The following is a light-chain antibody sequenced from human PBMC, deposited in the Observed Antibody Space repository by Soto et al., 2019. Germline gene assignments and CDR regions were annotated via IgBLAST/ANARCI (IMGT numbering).Light chain of an antibody. V-gene: IGKV3-11*01. CDR3: QQRSSWPQT. CDR2: DAS. J-gene: IGKJ1*01. CDR1: QSVSRY. Sequence: EIVLTQSPATLSLSPGERATLSCRASQSVSRYLAWYQQKPGQAPRLLIYDASNRATGIPARFSGRGSGTDFTLTISRLEPEDFAVYYCQQRSSWPQTFGQGTKVEIK.